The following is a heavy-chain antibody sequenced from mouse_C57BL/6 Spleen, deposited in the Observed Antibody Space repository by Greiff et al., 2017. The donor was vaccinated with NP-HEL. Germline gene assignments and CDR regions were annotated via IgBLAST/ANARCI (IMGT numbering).Heavy chain of an antibody. J-gene: IGHJ1*03. Sequence: VQLQQPGAELVKPGASVKMSCKASGYTFTSYWITWVKQRPGQGLEWVGDIYPGSGSTNYNEKFKSKATLTVDTSSSTAYMQLSSLTSEDAAVYYCARGGVVATDWYFDVWGTGTTVTVSS. D-gene: IGHD1-1*01. CDR1: GYTFTSYW. V-gene: IGHV1-55*01. CDR2: IYPGSGST. CDR3: ARGGVVATDWYFDV.